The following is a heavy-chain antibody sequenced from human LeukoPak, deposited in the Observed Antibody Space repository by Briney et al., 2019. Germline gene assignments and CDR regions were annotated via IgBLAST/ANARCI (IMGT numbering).Heavy chain of an antibody. CDR3: ARVIIVGATFYGMDV. Sequence: SETLSLTCTVSGGSISSSSYYWGWIRQPPGKGLEWIGSIYYSGSTYYNPSLKSRVTISVDTSKNQFSLKLSSVTAADTAVYYCARVIIVGATFYGMDVWGQGTTVTVSS. V-gene: IGHV4-39*07. CDR2: IYYSGST. CDR1: GGSISSSSYY. J-gene: IGHJ6*02. D-gene: IGHD1-26*01.